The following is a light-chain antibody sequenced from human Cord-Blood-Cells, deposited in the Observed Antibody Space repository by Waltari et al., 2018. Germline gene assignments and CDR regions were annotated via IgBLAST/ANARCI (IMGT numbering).Light chain of an antibody. CDR3: QQYNNWPPDT. V-gene: IGKV3-15*01. CDR1: QSVSSN. Sequence: EIVMTQSPATLSVSPGERATLSCRASQSVSSNLAWYQQKPGQAPRLLIYGASTRATGIPARFSGSGSRTEFTLTISSLQSEDFAVYYCQQYNNWPPDTFGPGTKVDIK. CDR2: GAS. J-gene: IGKJ3*01.